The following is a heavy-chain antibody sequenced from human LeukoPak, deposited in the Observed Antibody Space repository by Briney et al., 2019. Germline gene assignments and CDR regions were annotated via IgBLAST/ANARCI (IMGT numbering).Heavy chain of an antibody. Sequence: GRSLRLSCAASGFTFSSYAMHWVRQAPGKGLEWVAVISYDGSNKYYADSVKGRFTISRDNSKNTLYLQMNSLRAEDTAVYYCARERPGRGGLGELSLPHWGQGTLVTVSS. CDR1: GFTFSSYA. V-gene: IGHV3-30*04. D-gene: IGHD3-16*02. J-gene: IGHJ4*02. CDR2: ISYDGSNK. CDR3: ARERPGRGGLGELSLPH.